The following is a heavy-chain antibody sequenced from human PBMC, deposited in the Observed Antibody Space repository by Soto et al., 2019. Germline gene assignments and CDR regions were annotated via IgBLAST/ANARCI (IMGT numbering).Heavy chain of an antibody. V-gene: IGHV3-30-3*01. CDR3: ARDKQLALDY. CDR1: GFTFSSYA. J-gene: IGHJ4*02. Sequence: QVQLVESGGGVVQPGRSLRLSCAASGFTFSSYAMHWVRQAPGKGLEWVAVISYDGTNKYYADSVKGRFTISRDNSKDTLYLQMNSLRAEDAAVYYCARDKQLALDYWGQGTLVTVSS. D-gene: IGHD6-6*01. CDR2: ISYDGTNK.